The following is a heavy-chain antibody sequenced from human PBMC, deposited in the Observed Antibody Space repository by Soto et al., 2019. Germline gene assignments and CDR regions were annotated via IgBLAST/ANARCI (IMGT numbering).Heavy chain of an antibody. V-gene: IGHV3-30-3*01. CDR2: ISYDGSNK. D-gene: IGHD1-1*01. CDR1: GFTFSSYA. Sequence: PGGSLRLSCAASGFTFSSYAMHWVRQAPGKGLEWVAVISYDGSNKYYADSVKGRFTISRDNSKNTLYLQMNSLRGDDTATYYCVRSGDNYNLLDYWGQGTPVTVSS. CDR3: VRSGDNYNLLDY. J-gene: IGHJ4*02.